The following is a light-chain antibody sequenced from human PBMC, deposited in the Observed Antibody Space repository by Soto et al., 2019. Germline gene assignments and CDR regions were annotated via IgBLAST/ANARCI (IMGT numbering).Light chain of an antibody. V-gene: IGLV1-47*01. CDR1: SSNIGSKY. J-gene: IGLJ2*01. CDR2: RNN. CDR3: AAWAASVGGPA. Sequence: QSVLTQPPSASGTPGQRVTISCSGSSSNIGSKYVYWYQQLPGTAPKLLIYRNNQRPSGVPDRFSGSKSGTSASLAISGLRSEDEADYYCAAWAASVGGPAFGGGTKVTVL.